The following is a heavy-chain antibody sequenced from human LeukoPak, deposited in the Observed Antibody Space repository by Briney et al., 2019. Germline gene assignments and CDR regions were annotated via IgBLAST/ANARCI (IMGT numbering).Heavy chain of an antibody. D-gene: IGHD3-16*01. CDR1: GYFFSSCG. CDR2: ISGYNGDT. Sequence: ASVKVSCKTFGYFFSSCGINWVRQAPGQGLEWMGWISGYNGDTKYSQKFQGRVSMTTDTSTNTVYMDLRRLRSDDTAIYYCARNWGAGHPINFDYWGQGTLVTVSS. V-gene: IGHV1-18*01. CDR3: ARNWGAGHPINFDY. J-gene: IGHJ4*02.